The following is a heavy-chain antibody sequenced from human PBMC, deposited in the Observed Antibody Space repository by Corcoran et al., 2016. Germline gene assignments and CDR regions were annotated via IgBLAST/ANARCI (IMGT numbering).Heavy chain of an antibody. CDR1: GGTFSSYA. Sequence: QVQLVQSGAEVKKPGSSVKVSCKASGGTFSSYAISWVRQAPGQGLEWMGGIIPIFGTANYAQTFQGRVTITADESTSTAYMELSSLRSEDTAVYYWARARSLSSASPYCYYGMDVWGQGTTVTVSS. CDR3: ARARSLSSASPYCYYGMDV. D-gene: IGHD6-6*01. J-gene: IGHJ6*02. V-gene: IGHV1-69*01. CDR2: IIPIFGTA.